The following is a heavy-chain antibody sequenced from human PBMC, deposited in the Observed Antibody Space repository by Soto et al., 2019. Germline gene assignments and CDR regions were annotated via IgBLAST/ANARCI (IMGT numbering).Heavy chain of an antibody. Sequence: PSETLSLTCTVSGGSIRSGGYYWTWIRQHPGKGLEWIGYIHYTGSTYYNPSLRSRVTISEDTSKNQSSLKLSSVTAADTAVYYCARDPISGMDVWGQGXTVTVSS. J-gene: IGHJ6*02. CDR1: GGSIRSGGYY. CDR3: ARDPISGMDV. CDR2: IHYTGST. V-gene: IGHV4-31*03. D-gene: IGHD3-3*02.